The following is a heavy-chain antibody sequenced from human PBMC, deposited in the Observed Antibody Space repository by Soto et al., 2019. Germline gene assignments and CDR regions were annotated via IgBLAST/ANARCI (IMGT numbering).Heavy chain of an antibody. CDR1: GFAFSTSG. J-gene: IGHJ4*02. CDR3: VKPAFSSSLFFDS. D-gene: IGHD6-13*01. CDR2: VSYDGSNE. V-gene: IGHV3-30*18. Sequence: QVHLVESGGGMVQPGRSLRLSCAASGFAFSTSGMHWVRQAPGKGLEWVAVVSYDGSNEDYADSVKGRFTISRDNSKNTLYLQMNSLRIEDTAVYHCVKPAFSSSLFFDSWGQGALVSVSS.